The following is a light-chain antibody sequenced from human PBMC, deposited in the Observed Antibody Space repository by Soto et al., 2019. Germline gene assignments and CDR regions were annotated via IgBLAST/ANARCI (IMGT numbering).Light chain of an antibody. V-gene: IGKV1-5*03. Sequence: DIQMTQSPSTLSASVGDRVIITCRASQSINSWLAWYQQKPGKAPNLLIYKASALKSGVPSRFSGSGSGTAFTLTISSLQPDDFATYYCQQYDNDSWTFGQGTKVEIK. CDR2: KAS. CDR1: QSINSW. CDR3: QQYDNDSWT. J-gene: IGKJ1*01.